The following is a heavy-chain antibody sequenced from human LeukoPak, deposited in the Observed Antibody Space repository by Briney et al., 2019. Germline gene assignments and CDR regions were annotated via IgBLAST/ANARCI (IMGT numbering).Heavy chain of an antibody. CDR2: INPSDGST. V-gene: IGHV1-46*01. J-gene: IGHJ5*02. CDR3: ARDPLPFAGVYNWFDP. CDR1: GFTFASFY. D-gene: IGHD2-8*01. Sequence: ASVRVSCKASGFTFASFYIHWVRQAPGQGPEWMGIINPSDGSTNYAQKFQGRVSMTRDPSTSTVYMDLNSLRSEDTAVYYCARDPLPFAGVYNWFDPWGQGTLVTV.